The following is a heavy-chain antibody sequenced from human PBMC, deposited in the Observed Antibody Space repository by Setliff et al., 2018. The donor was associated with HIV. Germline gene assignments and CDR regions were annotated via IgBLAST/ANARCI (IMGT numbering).Heavy chain of an antibody. J-gene: IGHJ4*02. CDR2: IIPILGIA. CDR3: ARQSGSSSWDFDY. D-gene: IGHD6-13*01. CDR1: GGTFSSYA. Sequence: SVKVSCKASGGTFSSYAISWVRQAPGQGLEWMGGIIPILGIANYAQKFQGRVTIAADESTSTAYMELSSLRSEDTAVYYCARQSGSSSWDFDYWGQGTLVTVSS. V-gene: IGHV1-69*10.